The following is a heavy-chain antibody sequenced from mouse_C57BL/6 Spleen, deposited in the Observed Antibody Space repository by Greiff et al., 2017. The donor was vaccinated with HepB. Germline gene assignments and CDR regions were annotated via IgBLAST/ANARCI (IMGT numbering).Heavy chain of an antibody. V-gene: IGHV5-16*01. CDR3: ARDREAYYSKGGYFDV. CDR2: INYDGSST. D-gene: IGHD2-5*01. Sequence: EVQWVESEGGLVQPGSSMKLSCTASGFTFSDYYMAWVRQVPEKGLEWVANINYDGSSTYYLDSLKSRFIISRDNAKNILYLQMSSLKSEDTATYYCARDREAYYSKGGYFDVWGTGTTVTVSS. J-gene: IGHJ1*03. CDR1: GFTFSDYY.